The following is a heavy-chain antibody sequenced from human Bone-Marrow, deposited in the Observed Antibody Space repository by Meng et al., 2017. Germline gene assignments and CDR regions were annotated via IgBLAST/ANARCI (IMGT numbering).Heavy chain of an antibody. D-gene: IGHD3-22*01. V-gene: IGHV5-51*01. J-gene: IGHJ2*01. CDR1: GYRFTSYW. CDR2: IYPTDSDT. Sequence: GESLKISCKGSGYRFTSYWIGWVRQMPGKGLEWMGIIYPTDSDTRYSPSFHGQVTISADNSISTAYLQWNSLKASDTAMYYCARRGYYYDSSGYYCWYFDLWGRGTLVTVSS. CDR3: ARRGYYYDSSGYYCWYFDL.